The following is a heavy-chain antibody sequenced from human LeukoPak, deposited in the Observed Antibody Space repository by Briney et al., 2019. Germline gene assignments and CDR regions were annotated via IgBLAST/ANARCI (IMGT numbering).Heavy chain of an antibody. J-gene: IGHJ4*02. CDR2: ISYDVPNK. CDR1: GFTFNSYG. Sequence: GGSLRLSCAASGFTFNSYGMHGVRQAPGKGLEWVAVISYDVPNKYYADSVKGRFTISRDDSKSTLYLQMNSLRPEDTAVYYCAKEKLPSGYSFLTDYWGQGTLVTVSS. D-gene: IGHD5-18*01. V-gene: IGHV3-30*18. CDR3: AKEKLPSGYSFLTDY.